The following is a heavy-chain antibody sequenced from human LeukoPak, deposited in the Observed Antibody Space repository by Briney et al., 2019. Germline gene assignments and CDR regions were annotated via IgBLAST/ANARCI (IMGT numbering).Heavy chain of an antibody. V-gene: IGHV4-59*01. J-gene: IGHJ3*02. CDR3: ARGYCTGGVCLDAFDI. D-gene: IGHD2-8*02. CDR2: IYYSGST. Sequence: SETLSLTCTVSGGSISSYYWSWIRQPPGKGLEWIGYIYYSGSTNYNPSLKSRVTISVDTSKNQFSLKLSSVTAADTAVYYCARGYCTGGVCLDAFDIWGQGTMVIVSS. CDR1: GGSISSYY.